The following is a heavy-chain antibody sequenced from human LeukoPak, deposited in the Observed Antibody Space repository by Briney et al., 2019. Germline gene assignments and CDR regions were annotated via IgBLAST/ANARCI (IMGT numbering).Heavy chain of an antibody. Sequence: GGSLRLSCAASGFTFSSYSMNWVRQAPGKGLEWVSYISSSSSTIYYADSVKGRFTISRDNAKNSLYLQMNSLRAEDTAVYYCARGVMVVPAARQLYYYYYMDVWGKGTTVTVSS. J-gene: IGHJ6*03. CDR1: GFTFSSYS. CDR2: ISSSSSTI. D-gene: IGHD2-2*01. V-gene: IGHV3-48*01. CDR3: ARGVMVVPAARQLYYYYYMDV.